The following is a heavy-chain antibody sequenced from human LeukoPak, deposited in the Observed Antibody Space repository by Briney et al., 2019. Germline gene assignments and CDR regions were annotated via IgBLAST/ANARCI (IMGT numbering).Heavy chain of an antibody. V-gene: IGHV4-59*01. D-gene: IGHD5-18*01. CDR2: IYYSGST. J-gene: IGHJ4*02. CDR3: ARDRGYSYGYGFDY. Sequence: SETLSLTCTVSGGSISSYYGSWIRQPPGKRLEWIGYIYYSGSTNYNPSLKSRVTISVDTSKNQFSLKLSSVTAADTAVYYCARDRGYSYGYGFDYWGQGTLVTVSS. CDR1: GGSISSYY.